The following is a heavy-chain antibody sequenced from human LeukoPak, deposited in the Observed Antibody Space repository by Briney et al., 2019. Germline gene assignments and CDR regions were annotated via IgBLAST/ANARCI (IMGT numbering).Heavy chain of an antibody. D-gene: IGHD3-22*01. CDR3: ARSVYDSGGYYRVLDY. CDR2: ISGSSSYI. Sequence: GGSLRLSCAASGFTFSSYSMNWVRQAPGKGLEWVSSISGSSSYIYYADSVKGRFTISRDNAKNSLYLQMNSLRAEDTAVYYCARSVYDSGGYYRVLDYWGQGTLVTVSS. V-gene: IGHV3-21*01. J-gene: IGHJ4*02. CDR1: GFTFSSYS.